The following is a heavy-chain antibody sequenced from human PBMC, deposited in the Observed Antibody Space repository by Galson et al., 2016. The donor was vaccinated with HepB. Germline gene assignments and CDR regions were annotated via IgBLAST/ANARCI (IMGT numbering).Heavy chain of an antibody. D-gene: IGHD3-10*01. CDR1: GFTFTGYY. Sequence: SVKVSCKASGFTFTGYYLHWVRQAPGLGLEWMGWINPNSGGINYAQKFQGRVTLTRDTSISTAYMELTRLTSDDTAVYYCARGGFYYGSGSYLTSHWGQGTLATVSS. J-gene: IGHJ4*02. CDR3: ARGGFYYGSGSYLTSH. CDR2: INPNSGGI. V-gene: IGHV1-2*02.